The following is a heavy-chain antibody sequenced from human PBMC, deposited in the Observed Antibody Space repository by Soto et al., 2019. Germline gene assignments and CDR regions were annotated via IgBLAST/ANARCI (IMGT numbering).Heavy chain of an antibody. J-gene: IGHJ6*02. Sequence: ASVKVSCKASGYTFTGYYMHWVRQAPGQGLEWMGWINPNSGGTNYAQKFQGWVTMTRDTSISTAYMELSRLRSDDTAVYYCAREVYGWLDGRPNYYYYGMDVWGQGTTVTVSS. D-gene: IGHD6-19*01. V-gene: IGHV1-2*04. CDR1: GYTFTGYY. CDR2: INPNSGGT. CDR3: AREVYGWLDGRPNYYYYGMDV.